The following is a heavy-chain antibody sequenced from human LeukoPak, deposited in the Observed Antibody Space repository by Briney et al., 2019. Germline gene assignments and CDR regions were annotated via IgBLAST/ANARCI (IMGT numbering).Heavy chain of an antibody. V-gene: IGHV5-10-1*01. J-gene: IGHJ4*02. CDR3: ARLYCSGGSCFSGY. D-gene: IGHD2-15*01. Sequence: GESLKISCKGSGYTFSNYWISWVRQMSGRGLEWVGKIDASDSYTKYSPSFQGHVSISADKSISTAYLQWGSLRASDTAIYYCARLYCSGGSCFSGYWGQGTLVTVSS. CDR2: IDASDSYT. CDR1: GYTFSNYW.